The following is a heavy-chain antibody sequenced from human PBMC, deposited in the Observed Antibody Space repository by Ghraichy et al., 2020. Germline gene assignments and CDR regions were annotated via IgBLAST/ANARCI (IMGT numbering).Heavy chain of an antibody. Sequence: GGSLRLSCAASGFTFSSYAMHWVRQAPGKGLEWVAVISYDGSNKYYADSVKGRFTISRDNSKNTLYLQMNSLRAEDTAVYYCARGFSYYYDSMDVWGQGTTVTVSS. CDR2: ISYDGSNK. V-gene: IGHV3-30-3*01. CDR3: ARGFSYYYDSMDV. CDR1: GFTFSSYA. J-gene: IGHJ6*02. D-gene: IGHD3-22*01.